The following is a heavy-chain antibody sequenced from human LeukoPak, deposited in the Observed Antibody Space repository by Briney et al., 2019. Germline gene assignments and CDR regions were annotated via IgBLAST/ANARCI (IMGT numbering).Heavy chain of an antibody. CDR3: AKDRAYYYAEGDAFDI. CDR2: IRYDGSNK. J-gene: IGHJ3*02. V-gene: IGHV3-30*02. Sequence: QTGGSLRLSCAASGFTFSSYGMHWVCQAPGKGLEWVAFIRYDGSNKYYADSVKGRFTISRDNSKNTLYLQMNSLRAEDTAVYYCAKDRAYYYAEGDAFDIWGQGTMVTVSS. D-gene: IGHD3-10*01. CDR1: GFTFSSYG.